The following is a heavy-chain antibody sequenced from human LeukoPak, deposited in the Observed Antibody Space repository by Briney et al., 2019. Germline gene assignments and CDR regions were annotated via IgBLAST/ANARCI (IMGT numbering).Heavy chain of an antibody. CDR1: GGSVSSGSYY. CDR2: INHSGST. CDR3: ARGHITIFGVVKD. D-gene: IGHD3-3*01. J-gene: IGHJ4*02. Sequence: SETLSLTCTVSGGSVSSGSYYWSWIRQPPGKGLEWIGEINHSGSTNYSPSLKSRVTISVDTSKNQFSLKLSSVTAADTAVYYCARGHITIFGVVKDWGQGTLVTVSS. V-gene: IGHV4-61*01.